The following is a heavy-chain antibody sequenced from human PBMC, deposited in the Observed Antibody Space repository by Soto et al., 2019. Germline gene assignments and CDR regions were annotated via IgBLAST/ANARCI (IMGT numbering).Heavy chain of an antibody. J-gene: IGHJ4*02. CDR2: MRSRANSYAT. CDR3: TTSANDKFVDY. CDR1: WFSFIGSA. Sequence: HPGGSLRLSCAASWFSFIGSAMHWVRQASGKGLEWVGRMRSRANSYATTYAESVKGRFTISRDDSKNTAYLQMNSLKTEDTAVYYCTTSANDKFVDYWGQGTLVTVSS. D-gene: IGHD5-12*01. V-gene: IGHV3-73*01.